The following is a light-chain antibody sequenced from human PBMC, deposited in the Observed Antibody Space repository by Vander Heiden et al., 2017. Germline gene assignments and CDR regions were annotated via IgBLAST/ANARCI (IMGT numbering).Light chain of an antibody. CDR2: RKN. Sequence: QARLTQPPSVSKGLRQTATLTCTRNSNNGGNQGAAWLQKHQGHHPKLVVYRKNNRPAGSPERFSESRSGNTASLTITGLQPEDEADYYCSAWASSLSVVGFGGGTKLTVL. V-gene: IGLV10-54*04. CDR1: SNNGGNQG. CDR3: SAWASSLSVVG. J-gene: IGLJ2*01.